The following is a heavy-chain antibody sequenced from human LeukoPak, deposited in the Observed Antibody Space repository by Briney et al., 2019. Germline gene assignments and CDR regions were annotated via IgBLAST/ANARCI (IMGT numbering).Heavy chain of an antibody. CDR3: ARVGDHFHWYLDL. J-gene: IGHJ2*01. Sequence: GGSLRLSCAASGFTVSTKYMNWVRQAPGKGLEWVSILYSVSDTYYANSVKGRFTISRDSSKNILFLQMNDLRAEDTAVYYCARVGDHFHWYLDLWGRGTLVTVSS. D-gene: IGHD3-10*01. V-gene: IGHV3-53*01. CDR1: GFTVSTKY. CDR2: LYSVSDT.